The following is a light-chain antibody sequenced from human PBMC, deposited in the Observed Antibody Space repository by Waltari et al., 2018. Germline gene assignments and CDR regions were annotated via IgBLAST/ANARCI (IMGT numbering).Light chain of an antibody. CDR1: QDISTY. CDR2: EAS. Sequence: DIQMTQSPSSLSASVGDRVTITCQASQDISTYLNWYQQRPGKAPKLLIYEASNLETGVPSRFSGSGSGTDFTFTISSLQPEDIATYYCQQYDNLPSFGPGTKVDIK. J-gene: IGKJ3*01. CDR3: QQYDNLPS. V-gene: IGKV1-33*01.